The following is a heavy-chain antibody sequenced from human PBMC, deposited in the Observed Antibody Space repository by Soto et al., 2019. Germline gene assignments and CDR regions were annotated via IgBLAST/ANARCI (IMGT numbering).Heavy chain of an antibody. CDR2: IYYSGST. CDR3: ARHTVYDSLDY. J-gene: IGHJ4*02. D-gene: IGHD3-22*01. V-gene: IGHV4-39*01. CDR1: GGSISSSSYY. Sequence: KPSETLSLTCTVSGGSISSSSYYWGWIRQPPGKGLEWIGSIYYSGSTYYNPSLKSRVTISVDTSKNQFSLKLSSVTAADTAVYYCARHTVYDSLDYWGQGTLVTVSS.